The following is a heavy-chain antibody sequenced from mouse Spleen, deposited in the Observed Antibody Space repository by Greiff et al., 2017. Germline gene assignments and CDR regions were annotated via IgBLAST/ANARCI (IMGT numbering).Heavy chain of an antibody. CDR2: ISSGGGNT. CDR3: ARHERREYFDY. J-gene: IGHJ2*01. Sequence: EVQLVESGGGLVKLGGSLKLSCAASGFTFSSYAMSWVRQTPEKRLEWVATISSGGGNTYYPDSVKGRFTISRDNAKNTLYLQMSSLKSEDTAMYYCARHERREYFDYWGQGTTLTVSS. V-gene: IGHV5-9-3*01. CDR1: GFTFSSYA.